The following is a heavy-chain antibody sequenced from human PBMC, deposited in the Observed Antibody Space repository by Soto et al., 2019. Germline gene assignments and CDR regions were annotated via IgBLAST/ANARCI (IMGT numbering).Heavy chain of an antibody. D-gene: IGHD3-10*01. CDR3: AKDLSRGPMGMSLGS. CDR2: INPNSGGT. Sequence: ASVKVSCKASGYTFTGYYMHWVRQAPGQGLEWMGWINPNSGGTNYAQKFQGRFTLSRDSSENTLYLQMTRLRIDDTAVYYCAKDLSRGPMGMSLGSWGQGTLVTVSS. V-gene: IGHV1-2*02. J-gene: IGHJ4*02. CDR1: GYTFTGYY.